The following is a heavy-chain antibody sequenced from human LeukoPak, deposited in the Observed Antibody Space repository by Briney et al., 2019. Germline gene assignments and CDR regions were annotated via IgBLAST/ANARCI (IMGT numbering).Heavy chain of an antibody. J-gene: IGHJ6*02. Sequence: ASVKVSCKAPGYTSTSYDINWVRQATGQGLEWMGWMNPNSGNTGYAQKFQGRVTMTRNTSISTAYMELSSLRSEDTAVYYCARGSDYGGNPYYYYGMDVWGQGTTVTVSS. CDR2: MNPNSGNT. CDR1: GYTSTSYD. D-gene: IGHD4-23*01. V-gene: IGHV1-8*01. CDR3: ARGSDYGGNPYYYYGMDV.